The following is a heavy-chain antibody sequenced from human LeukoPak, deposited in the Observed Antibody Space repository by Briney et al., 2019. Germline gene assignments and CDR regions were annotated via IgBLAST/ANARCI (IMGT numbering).Heavy chain of an antibody. CDR1: GGSISIYY. CDR3: ARVPYYDFWSGLDAFDI. J-gene: IGHJ3*02. D-gene: IGHD3-3*01. V-gene: IGHV4-59*01. Sequence: PSETLSLTCTVSGGSISIYYWSWIRQPPGKGLEWIGYIYYSGSTNYNPSLKSRVTISVDTSKNQFSLKLSSVTAADTAVYYCARVPYYDFWSGLDAFDIWGQGTMVTVSS. CDR2: IYYSGST.